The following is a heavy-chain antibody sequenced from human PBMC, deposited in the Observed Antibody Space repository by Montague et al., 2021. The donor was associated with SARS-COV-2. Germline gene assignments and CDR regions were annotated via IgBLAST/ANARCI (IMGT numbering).Heavy chain of an antibody. Sequence: SETLSLTCTASGGSISSSYYYWGWIRQPPGKGLEWIGSLFYSVNTYYNPSLKIRVTISVDTSQNQFSLKLSSVTAADTAVYYCARTNYDFWRCYQGGGDFDIWGQGTMVTVSS. J-gene: IGHJ3*02. V-gene: IGHV4-39*01. D-gene: IGHD3-3*01. CDR1: GGSISSSYYY. CDR3: ARTNYDFWRCYQGGGDFDI. CDR2: LFYSVNT.